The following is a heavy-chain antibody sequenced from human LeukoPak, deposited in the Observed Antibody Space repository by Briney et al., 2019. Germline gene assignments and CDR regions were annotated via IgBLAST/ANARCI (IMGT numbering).Heavy chain of an antibody. CDR3: ARDFAAAGTWRDYYYYGMDV. Sequence: ASVKVSCKASGYTFTSYAMNWVRQAPGQGLEWMGWINTNTGNPTYAQGFTGRFVFSLDTSVSTAYLQISSLKAEDTAVYYCARDFAAAGTWRDYYYYGMDVWGQGTTVTASS. V-gene: IGHV7-4-1*02. J-gene: IGHJ6*02. CDR1: GYTFTSYA. CDR2: INTNTGNP. D-gene: IGHD6-13*01.